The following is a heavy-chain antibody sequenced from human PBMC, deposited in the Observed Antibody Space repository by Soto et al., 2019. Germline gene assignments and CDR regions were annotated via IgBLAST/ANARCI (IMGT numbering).Heavy chain of an antibody. D-gene: IGHD2-15*01. J-gene: IGHJ4*01. Sequence: PGGSLRLSCVVSGFIFSNNGMHWVRQTPGKGLEWVAFMSYDGSDTFYADSVKGRFTISDDTLYLQMSSLRVEDTAKYYCVKGNQLLRYYFEFWGPGTLVTVSS. V-gene: IGHV3-30*02. CDR3: VKGNQLLRYYFEF. CDR2: MSYDGSDT. CDR1: GFIFSNNG.